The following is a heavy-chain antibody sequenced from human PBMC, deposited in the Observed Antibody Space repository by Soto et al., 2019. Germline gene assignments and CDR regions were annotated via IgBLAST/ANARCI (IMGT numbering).Heavy chain of an antibody. J-gene: IGHJ6*02. D-gene: IGHD3-3*01. Sequence: LRLSCAASGFIFSNSAMSWVRQAPGKGLEWVSGISGNGHSTSYGDSVKGRFSISRDNSKNTLCLQMNSLRTDDTAVYFCAKGHDIWSGYNYYYGMYVWGQGTPVTVSS. CDR2: ISGNGHST. CDR1: GFIFSNSA. CDR3: AKGHDIWSGYNYYYGMYV. V-gene: IGHV3-23*01.